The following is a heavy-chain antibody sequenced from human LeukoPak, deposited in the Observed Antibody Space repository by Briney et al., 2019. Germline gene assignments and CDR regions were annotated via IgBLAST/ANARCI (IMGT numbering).Heavy chain of an antibody. Sequence: ASVKVSCKASGYTFTGYYMHWVRQAPGQGLEWMGWINPNSGGTNFAQKFQGRVTMTRDTSISAAYMELSRLRSDDTAVYYCARSMAPSGSLYFQHRGQGTLVTVSS. CDR2: INPNSGGT. CDR1: GYTFTGYY. D-gene: IGHD6-13*01. V-gene: IGHV1-2*02. J-gene: IGHJ1*01. CDR3: ARSMAPSGSLYFQH.